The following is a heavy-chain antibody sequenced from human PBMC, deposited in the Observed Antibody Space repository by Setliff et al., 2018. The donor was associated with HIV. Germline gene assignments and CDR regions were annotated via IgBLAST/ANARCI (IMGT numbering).Heavy chain of an antibody. CDR3: ARGLSRQWLAYYYYYYGMDV. CDR2: INHSGST. CDR1: GGSISSSSYY. J-gene: IGHJ6*02. D-gene: IGHD6-19*01. V-gene: IGHV4-39*07. Sequence: KTSETLSLTCAVYGGSISSSSYYWGWIRQPPGKGLEWIGEINHSGSTNYNPSLKSRVTISVDTSKNQFSLKLSSVTAADTAVYYCARGLSRQWLAYYYYYYGMDVWGQGTTVTVSS.